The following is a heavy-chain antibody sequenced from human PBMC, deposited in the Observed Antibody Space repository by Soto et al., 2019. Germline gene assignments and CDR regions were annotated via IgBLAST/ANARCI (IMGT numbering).Heavy chain of an antibody. Sequence: GGSLRLSCVASGITFGSRAMSWVRQAPGKGLEWVSTITDTGGDTKYADSVRGRFTISRDNSKNTLYLQMSSLRAEDSAVYYCANSPATRSSYYDFWSGSPYYYYGMDVWGQGTTVTVSS. CDR2: ITDTGGDT. CDR1: GITFGSRA. D-gene: IGHD3-3*01. J-gene: IGHJ6*02. V-gene: IGHV3-23*01. CDR3: ANSPATRSSYYDFWSGSPYYYYGMDV.